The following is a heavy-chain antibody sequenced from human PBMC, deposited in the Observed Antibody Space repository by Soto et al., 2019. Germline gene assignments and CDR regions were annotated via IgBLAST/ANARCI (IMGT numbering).Heavy chain of an antibody. CDR3: GKLSGTSCYAPLDY. V-gene: IGHV3-23*01. CDR2: IAGDSATA. CDR1: GFTFSNYA. Sequence: EVQLLESGGGLVQPGGSLRLSCAASGFTFSNYAMSWVRQAPGKGLEWVSAIAGDSATAYYTDSVKGRFTISRDNYKNTLYLQVNSLRAEDTAVYYCGKLSGTSCYAPLDYWGQGTLVTVSS. J-gene: IGHJ4*02. D-gene: IGHD2-15*01.